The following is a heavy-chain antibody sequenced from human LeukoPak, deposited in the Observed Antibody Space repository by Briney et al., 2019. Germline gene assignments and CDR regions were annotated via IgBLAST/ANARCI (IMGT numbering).Heavy chain of an antibody. J-gene: IGHJ4*02. CDR3: ARGPRRIAAAGTYYFDY. Sequence: GASVKVSCKASGYTFTSYDINWVRQATGQGLEWMGWMNPNSGNTGYAQKFQGSVTMTRNTSISTAYMELSSLRSEDTAVYYCARGPRRIAAAGTYYFDYWGQGTLVTVSS. CDR1: GYTFTSYD. D-gene: IGHD6-13*01. CDR2: MNPNSGNT. V-gene: IGHV1-8*01.